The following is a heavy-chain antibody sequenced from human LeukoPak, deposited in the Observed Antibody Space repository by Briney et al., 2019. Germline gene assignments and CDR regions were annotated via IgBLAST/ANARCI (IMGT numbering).Heavy chain of an antibody. CDR3: ARDTDIVVVPAAPGY. Sequence: ASVKVSCKASGYTFTSYGISWVRQAPVQGLEWMGWISAYNGNTNYAQKLQGRVTMTTDTSTSTAYMELRSLRSDDTAVYYCARDTDIVVVPAAPGYWGQGTLVTVSS. CDR1: GYTFTSYG. J-gene: IGHJ4*02. V-gene: IGHV1-18*01. CDR2: ISAYNGNT. D-gene: IGHD2-2*01.